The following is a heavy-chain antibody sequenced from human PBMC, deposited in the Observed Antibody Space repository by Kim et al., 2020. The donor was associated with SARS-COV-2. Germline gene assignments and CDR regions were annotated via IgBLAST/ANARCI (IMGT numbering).Heavy chain of an antibody. J-gene: IGHJ3*02. CDR1: GYTFTSYY. V-gene: IGHV1-46*01. Sequence: ASEKVSCKASGYTFTSYYMHWVRQAPGQGLEWMGIINPSGGSTSYAQKFQGRVTMTRDTSTSTVYMELSSLRSEDTAVYYCARVSTRRRSWYNAFDIWGQGTMVTVSS. CDR2: INPSGGST. CDR3: ARVSTRRRSWYNAFDI. D-gene: IGHD6-13*01.